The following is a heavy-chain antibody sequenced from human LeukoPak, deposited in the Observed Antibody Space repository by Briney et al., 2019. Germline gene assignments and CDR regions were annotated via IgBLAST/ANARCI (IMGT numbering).Heavy chain of an antibody. Sequence: GSLRLSCAASGFTFSSYWMHWVRQPPGKGLEWIGEIYHSGSTNYNPSLKSRVTISVDKSKNQFSLKLSSVTAADTAVYYCARDRYYYDSSGYLFDYWGQGTLVTVSS. CDR2: IYHSGST. V-gene: IGHV4-4*02. D-gene: IGHD3-22*01. J-gene: IGHJ4*02. CDR1: GFTFSSYW. CDR3: ARDRYYYDSSGYLFDY.